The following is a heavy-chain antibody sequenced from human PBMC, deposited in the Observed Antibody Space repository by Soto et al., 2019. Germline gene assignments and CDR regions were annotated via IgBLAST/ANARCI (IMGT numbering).Heavy chain of an antibody. CDR2: IYHSGST. CDR1: SGSISSSNW. V-gene: IGHV4-4*02. CDR3: ARAGVAVAFRYYFDY. Sequence: SETLSLTCAVSSGSISSSNWWSWVRQPPGKGLEWIGEIYHSGSTNYNPSLKSRVTISVDKSKNQFSLKLSSVTAADTAVYYCARAGVAVAFRYYFDYWGQGTLVTVSS. D-gene: IGHD6-19*01. J-gene: IGHJ4*02.